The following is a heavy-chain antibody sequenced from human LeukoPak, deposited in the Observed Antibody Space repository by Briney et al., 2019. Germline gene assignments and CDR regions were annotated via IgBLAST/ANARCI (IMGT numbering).Heavy chain of an antibody. CDR2: ITWNSGSI. CDR3: ARVSSSWYYAFDI. Sequence: GGSLRLSCAASGFTFDDYAMHWVRQAPGKGLEWVSRITWNSGSIDYADSVKGRVTISRDNAKNSLYLQMNSLRVEDTALYYCARVSSSWYYAFDIWGQGTMVTVSS. CDR1: GFTFDDYA. V-gene: IGHV3-9*01. J-gene: IGHJ3*02. D-gene: IGHD6-13*01.